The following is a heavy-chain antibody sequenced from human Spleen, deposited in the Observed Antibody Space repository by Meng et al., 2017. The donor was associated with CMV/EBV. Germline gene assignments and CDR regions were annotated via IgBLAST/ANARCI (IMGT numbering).Heavy chain of an antibody. J-gene: IGHJ4*02. D-gene: IGHD3-10*01. CDR1: GYSISSGYY. CDR2: IYHSGST. Sequence: GSLRLSCTVSGYSISSGYYWGWIRQPPGKGLEWIGSIYHSGSTYYNPSLKSRVTISVDTSKNQFSLKLSSVTAADTAVYYCARDLTTMVRGVIDYWGQGTRVTVSS. V-gene: IGHV4-38-2*02. CDR3: ARDLTTMVRGVIDY.